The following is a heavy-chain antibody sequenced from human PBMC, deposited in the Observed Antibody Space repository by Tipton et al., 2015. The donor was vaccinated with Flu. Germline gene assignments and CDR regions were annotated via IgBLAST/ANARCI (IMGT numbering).Heavy chain of an antibody. CDR1: GGSISSYY. V-gene: IGHV4-59*08. J-gene: IGHJ6*02. D-gene: IGHD3-3*01. CDR3: ARQTYDFWSGYPYYYYGMDV. CDR2: IYYSGST. Sequence: LRLSCTVSGGSISSYYWGWIRQPPGKGLEWIGYIYYSGSTNYNPSLKSRVTIPVDTSKNQFSLKLSSVTAADTAVYYCARQTYDFWSGYPYYYYGMDVWGQGTTVTVSS.